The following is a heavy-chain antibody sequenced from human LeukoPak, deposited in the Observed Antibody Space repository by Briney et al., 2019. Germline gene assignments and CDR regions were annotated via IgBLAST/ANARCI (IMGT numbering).Heavy chain of an antibody. D-gene: IGHD1-26*01. CDR2: IDANAKTT. CDR1: GFTFSNYW. V-gene: IGHV3-74*01. CDR3: LTVVETTIAAFDI. J-gene: IGHJ3*02. Sequence: GGSLRLSCAASGFTFSNYWLHWVRQAPGKGLVWVSRIDANAKTTSCADSVKGRFTISTDNAKKTLYLQMNSLRVEDTAVYYCLTVVETTIAAFDIWGQGTMVTVSS.